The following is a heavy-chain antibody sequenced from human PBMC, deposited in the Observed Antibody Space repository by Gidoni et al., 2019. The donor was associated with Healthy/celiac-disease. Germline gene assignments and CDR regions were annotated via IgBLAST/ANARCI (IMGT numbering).Heavy chain of an antibody. CDR2: INHSGST. CDR1: GGSFSGYY. V-gene: IGHV4-34*01. CDR3: ARGQRELKAYFDY. Sequence: QVQLQQWGAGLLKPSETLSLTCAVYGGSFSGYYWSWIRQPPGKGLEWIGEINHSGSTNYNPSLKSRVTISVDTSKNQFSLKLSSVTAADTAVYYCARGQRELKAYFDYWGQGTLVTVSS. J-gene: IGHJ4*02. D-gene: IGHD1-26*01.